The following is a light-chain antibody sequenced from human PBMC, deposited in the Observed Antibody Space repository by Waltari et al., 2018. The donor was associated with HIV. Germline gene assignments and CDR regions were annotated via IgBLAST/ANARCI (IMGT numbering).Light chain of an antibody. Sequence: QSALTQPPSASGTPGQRITLSCSGSSSNAGSNYVYWYQQLPGTAPKVLIFMTNQRPSGVPDRFSASKSGTSASLAISGLRSEDEADYYCASWDDSLSIVVFGGGTKLTVL. CDR2: MTN. V-gene: IGLV1-47*01. CDR3: ASWDDSLSIVV. J-gene: IGLJ2*01. CDR1: SSNAGSNY.